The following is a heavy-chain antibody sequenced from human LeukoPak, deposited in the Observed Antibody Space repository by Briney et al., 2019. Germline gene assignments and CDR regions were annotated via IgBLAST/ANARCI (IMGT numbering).Heavy chain of an antibody. Sequence: GGSLRLSCAASGFTFSSYAMHWVRQAPGKGLEYVSAISSNGGSTYYANSVKGRFTISRDNSKNTLYLQMGSLRAEDMAVYYCAGEYYYDFYYYMDVWGKGTTVTVSS. CDR3: AGEYYYDFYYYMDV. CDR2: ISSNGGST. V-gene: IGHV3-64*01. D-gene: IGHD3-22*01. CDR1: GFTFSSYA. J-gene: IGHJ6*03.